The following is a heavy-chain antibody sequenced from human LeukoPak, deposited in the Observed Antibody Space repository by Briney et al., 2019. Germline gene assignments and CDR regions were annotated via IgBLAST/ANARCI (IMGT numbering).Heavy chain of an antibody. D-gene: IGHD6-6*01. V-gene: IGHV3-30*18. J-gene: IGHJ6*02. Sequence: PGRSLRLSCAASGLTFSRYGMHWVRQDPGKGLEWVAVISYDGSRKYYADSVKGRFTISRDNSKNTVYLQMNSLRPEDTAVYYCAKSTQFVSDYFYGMDVWGQGTTVTVSS. CDR1: GLTFSRYG. CDR2: ISYDGSRK. CDR3: AKSTQFVSDYFYGMDV.